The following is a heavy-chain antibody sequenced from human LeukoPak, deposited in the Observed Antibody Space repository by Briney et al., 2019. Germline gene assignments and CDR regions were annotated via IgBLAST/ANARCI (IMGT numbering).Heavy chain of an antibody. Sequence: PGGSLRLSCAASGFTLSNYNMNWVRQAPGKGLEWVSSISSSSSYIYYADSVKGRFTISRDNAKNSLFLQMNSLRAEDTAVYYCARGRSDPRYYGSGMDWFDPWGQGTLVTVSS. V-gene: IGHV3-21*01. CDR3: ARGRSDPRYYGSGMDWFDP. J-gene: IGHJ5*02. CDR1: GFTLSNYN. CDR2: ISSSSSYI. D-gene: IGHD3-10*01.